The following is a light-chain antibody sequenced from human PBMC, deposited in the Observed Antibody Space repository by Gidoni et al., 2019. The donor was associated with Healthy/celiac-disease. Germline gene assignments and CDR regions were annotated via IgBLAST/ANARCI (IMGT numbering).Light chain of an antibody. CDR2: GAS. V-gene: IGKV3-15*01. Sequence: IGMTQSPATLSVSPGERATLSCRASQSVSSNLAWYQQKPGQAPTLLIYGASTRATGIPARFSGSGSWTEFTLTISSLQSADFAVYYCQQYNSWPPLTFGGGTKVEI. J-gene: IGKJ4*01. CDR3: QQYNSWPPLT. CDR1: QSVSSN.